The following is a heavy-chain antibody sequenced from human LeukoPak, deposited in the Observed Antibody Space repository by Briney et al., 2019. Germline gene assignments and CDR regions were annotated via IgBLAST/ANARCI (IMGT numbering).Heavy chain of an antibody. CDR3: AKSSGGFGELNLVRYHYMDV. V-gene: IGHV3-21*06. CDR2: ISVGSRYI. CDR1: GFTFDTYS. D-gene: IGHD3-10*01. Sequence: GGSLRLSCAASGFTFDTYSMNWVRQAPGKGLEWVSSISVGSRYIFYADSVRGRFTISRDNAKNSLYLDMNSLRVEDTAVYYCAKSSGGFGELNLVRYHYMDVWGNGTTVTISS. J-gene: IGHJ6*03.